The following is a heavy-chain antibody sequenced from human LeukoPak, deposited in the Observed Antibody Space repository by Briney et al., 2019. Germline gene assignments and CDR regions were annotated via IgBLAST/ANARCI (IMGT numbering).Heavy chain of an antibody. D-gene: IGHD3-16*02. J-gene: IGHJ5*01. Sequence: GASVKVSCKASGYTFTGYYMHWVRQAPGQGLEWMGWINPNTGGTNYAQKFQGRVTMTRDTSISTAYMELSRLRSDDTAVYYCAKAPDSVWGRYRNNYFDSWGQGVLVSVS. CDR1: GYTFTGYY. CDR2: INPNTGGT. V-gene: IGHV1-2*02. CDR3: AKAPDSVWGRYRNNYFDS.